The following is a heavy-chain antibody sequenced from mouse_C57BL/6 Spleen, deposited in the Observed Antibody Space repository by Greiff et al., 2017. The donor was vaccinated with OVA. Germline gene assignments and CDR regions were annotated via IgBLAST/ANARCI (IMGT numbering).Heavy chain of an antibody. D-gene: IGHD2-2*01. Sequence: EVKLMESGGGLVKPGGSLKLSCAASGFTFSDYGMHWVRQAPEKGLEWVAYISSGSSTIYYADTVKGRFTISRDNAKNTLFLQMTSLRSEDTAMYYCARGGYDGDYYAMDYWGQGTSVTVSS. CDR3: ARGGYDGDYYAMDY. V-gene: IGHV5-17*01. CDR1: GFTFSDYG. J-gene: IGHJ4*01. CDR2: ISSGSSTI.